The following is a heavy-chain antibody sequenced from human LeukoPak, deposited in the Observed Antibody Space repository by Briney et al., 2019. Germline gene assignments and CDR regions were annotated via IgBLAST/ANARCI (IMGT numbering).Heavy chain of an antibody. CDR2: INHSGSN. J-gene: IGHJ4*02. D-gene: IGHD3-10*02. CDR3: ARLFAGSFDY. CDR1: GGSFSGYY. Sequence: PSETLSLTCAVYGGSFSGYYWSWIRQPPGEGLEWIGEINHSGSNNYNPSLKSRVTISVDTSKNQFSLKLGSVTAADTAVYCCARLFAGSFDYWGQGTLVTVSS. V-gene: IGHV4-34*01.